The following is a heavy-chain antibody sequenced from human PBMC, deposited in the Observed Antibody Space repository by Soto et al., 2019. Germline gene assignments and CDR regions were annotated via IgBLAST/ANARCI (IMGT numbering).Heavy chain of an antibody. V-gene: IGHV3-23*01. Sequence: GGSLRLACEASGFTFSSYLMTWVRQAPGKGLEWVSSISGTDGTTYYADSVKGRFSISRDNSKNTLYLQMNSLSVNDTAVYYCAKPKLGIRAFDLWGQGTMVTVSS. CDR2: ISGTDGTT. J-gene: IGHJ3*01. CDR3: AKPKLGIRAFDL. CDR1: GFTFSSYL. D-gene: IGHD7-27*01.